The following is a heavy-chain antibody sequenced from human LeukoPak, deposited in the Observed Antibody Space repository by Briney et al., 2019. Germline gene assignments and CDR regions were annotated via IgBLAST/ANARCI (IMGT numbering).Heavy chain of an antibody. V-gene: IGHV3-23*01. J-gene: IGHJ4*02. Sequence: PGGSLRLSCAASGFDLWRYAMSWVRQVPGKGPEWVADISGGGDGTHYADSVQGRFTISRDNSKNSVLLQMGSLRTHDTAVYYCVRVNYGGNSGYHFDYWGQGTPVTVSS. CDR2: ISGGGDGT. D-gene: IGHD4-23*01. CDR3: VRVNYGGNSGYHFDY. CDR1: GFDLWRYA.